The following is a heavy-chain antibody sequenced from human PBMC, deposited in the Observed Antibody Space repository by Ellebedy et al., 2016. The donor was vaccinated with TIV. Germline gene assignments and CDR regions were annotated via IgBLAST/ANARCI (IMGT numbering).Heavy chain of an antibody. J-gene: IGHJ6*02. V-gene: IGHV4-61*01. CDR3: ARVHWNDIPHYAMDV. Sequence: MPSETLSLTCTVSGGSVTTDNYYWTWIRQPPGKGLEWIAYIYYSGSTNYNPSLKSRVTISVDTSKNQFSLKLNSVTAADTAVYFCARVHWNDIPHYAMDVWGQGTTVTVSS. CDR1: GGSVTTDNYY. CDR2: IYYSGST. D-gene: IGHD1-1*01.